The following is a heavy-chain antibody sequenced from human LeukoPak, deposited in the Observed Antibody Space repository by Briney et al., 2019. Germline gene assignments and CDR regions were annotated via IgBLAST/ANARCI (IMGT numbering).Heavy chain of an antibody. CDR1: GFSFSSYA. V-gene: IGHV3-74*01. Sequence: GGSLRLSCAAPGFSFSSYAMSWVRQAPGKGLVWVSRISKDGSTTNYADSVKGRFTISRDNAKNTLYLQMNSLTAEDTALYYCARGASSGYRIDYWGQGTLVPVSA. CDR2: ISKDGSTT. J-gene: IGHJ4*02. D-gene: IGHD5-18*01. CDR3: ARGASSGYRIDY.